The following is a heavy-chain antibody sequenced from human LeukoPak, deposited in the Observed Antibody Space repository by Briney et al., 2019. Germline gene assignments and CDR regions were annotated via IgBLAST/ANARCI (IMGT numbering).Heavy chain of an antibody. D-gene: IGHD6-19*01. J-gene: IGHJ4*02. V-gene: IGHV3-30*02. Sequence: PGGSLRLSCAASGFTFSSYGMHWVRQAPGKGLEWVAFIRYDGSNKYYADSVKGRFTISRDNSKNTLYLQMNSLRAEDTAVYYCAKDRAFSGWYFPTDYWGQGTLVTVSS. CDR3: AKDRAFSGWYFPTDY. CDR2: IRYDGSNK. CDR1: GFTFSSYG.